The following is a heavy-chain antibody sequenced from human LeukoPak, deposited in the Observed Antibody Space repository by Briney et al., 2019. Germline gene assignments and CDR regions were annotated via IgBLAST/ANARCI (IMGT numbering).Heavy chain of an antibody. Sequence: SETLSLTCTVSGGSISSSSYYWGWIRQPPGKGLEWIGSIHYSGSTYYNPSLKSRVTISVDTSKNQFSLKLSSVTAADTAVYYCARDFAWFGELLGARGHYFDYWGQGTLVTVSS. J-gene: IGHJ4*02. CDR2: IHYSGST. CDR3: ARDFAWFGELLGARGHYFDY. CDR1: GGSISSSSYY. V-gene: IGHV4-39*07. D-gene: IGHD3-10*01.